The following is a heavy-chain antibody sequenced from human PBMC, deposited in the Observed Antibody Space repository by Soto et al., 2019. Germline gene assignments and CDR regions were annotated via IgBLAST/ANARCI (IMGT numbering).Heavy chain of an antibody. CDR2: INPNSGGT. D-gene: IGHD3-16*01. CDR1: GYTFTGYY. Sequence: ASVKVSCKASGYTFTGYYMHWVRQAPGQGLEWMGWINPNSGGTNYAQKFQGWVTMTRDTSISTAYMELSRLRSDDTAVYYCARGGGYLVYYYYGMDVWGQGTTVTVSS. V-gene: IGHV1-2*04. CDR3: ARGGGYLVYYYYGMDV. J-gene: IGHJ6*02.